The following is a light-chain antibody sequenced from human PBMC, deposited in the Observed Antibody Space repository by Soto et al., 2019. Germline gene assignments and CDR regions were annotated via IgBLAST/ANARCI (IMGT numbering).Light chain of an antibody. J-gene: IGLJ1*01. CDR3: QSYDSSLSGYV. V-gene: IGLV1-40*01. CDR1: SSNIGAGYD. Sequence: QSVLTQPPSVSGAPGQKVTISCTGSSSNIGAGYDVNWYHQLPGTAPQLLIHGNSNRPSGVPDRFSGSKSGSSASLAITGLQAEDEADYFCQSYDSSLSGYVFGPGTKVTVL. CDR2: GNS.